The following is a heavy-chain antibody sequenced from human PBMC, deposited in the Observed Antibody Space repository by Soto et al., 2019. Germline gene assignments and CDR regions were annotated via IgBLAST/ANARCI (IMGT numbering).Heavy chain of an antibody. J-gene: IGHJ1*01. CDR3: AKLPPIALYSSSWYLVQY. CDR1: GFTFSSYA. V-gene: IGHV3-23*01. CDR2: ISGSGGST. D-gene: IGHD6-13*01. Sequence: EMQLLESGGGLVQPGGSLRLCCAASGFTFSSYAMSWVRQAPGKGLEWVSAISGSGGSTYYADSVKGPFTISRDNSKNTLYLQMNSVRAEDTAVYYCAKLPPIALYSSSWYLVQYWGQGTLVTVSS.